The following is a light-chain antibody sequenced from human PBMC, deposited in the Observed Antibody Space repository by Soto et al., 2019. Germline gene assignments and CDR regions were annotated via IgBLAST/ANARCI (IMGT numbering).Light chain of an antibody. CDR2: DAS. V-gene: IGKV3-15*01. Sequence: EIVLTQSPGILSLSPGERAILSCRASQSVSSNLAWYQQKPGQAPRLLIYDASTRATGIPARFSGSGSGTEFTLTISSLQSEDFAVYYCQQYNNWPPTFGQGTKVDIK. CDR3: QQYNNWPPT. CDR1: QSVSSN. J-gene: IGKJ1*01.